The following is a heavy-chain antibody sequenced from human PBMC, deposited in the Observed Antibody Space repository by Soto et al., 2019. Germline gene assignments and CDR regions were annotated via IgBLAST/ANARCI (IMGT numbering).Heavy chain of an antibody. CDR1: GYTFTTYG. Sequence: QVQLVQSGAEVKKPGASVKVSCKASGYTFTTYGISWVRQAPGQGLEWMGWINAYKGNTNYAQKLQGRVTMTTDTPTSTAYMELRSLRSDDTAGYYCPIDPVAGTYFAYWGQGTLVTVSS. J-gene: IGHJ4*02. CDR2: INAYKGNT. D-gene: IGHD6-19*01. V-gene: IGHV1-18*01. CDR3: PIDPVAGTYFAY.